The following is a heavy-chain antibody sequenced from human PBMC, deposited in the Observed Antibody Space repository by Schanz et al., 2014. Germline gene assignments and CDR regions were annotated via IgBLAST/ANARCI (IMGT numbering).Heavy chain of an antibody. CDR2: ISYDGSNS. V-gene: IGHV3-30*18. D-gene: IGHD3-10*01. Sequence: QVQLVESGGSVVQPGRSLRLSCAASGFSFNNYGLNWVRQAPGKGLEWVAAISYDGSNSYYADSVKGRFTISRDTSKKTLYLQMSSLRAEDTALYFCAKDRRDNYGSGTSYLEHWGQGTLVSVSS. CDR1: GFSFNNYG. CDR3: AKDRRDNYGSGTSYLEH. J-gene: IGHJ4*02.